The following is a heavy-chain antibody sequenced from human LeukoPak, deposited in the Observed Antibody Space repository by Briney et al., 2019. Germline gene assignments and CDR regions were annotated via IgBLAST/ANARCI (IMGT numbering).Heavy chain of an antibody. CDR3: AKVYSSSPQDAFDV. CDR1: GGPFTGYY. J-gene: IGHJ3*01. D-gene: IGHD3-22*01. V-gene: IGHV4-34*01. Sequence: SETLSLTCAVYGGPFTGYYWSWIRQSPDKGLEWIGEINHRGSTNYDSSLKSRLTISADTPKNQFSLHLSSVTAADTAVYYCAKVYSSSPQDAFDVWGQGTMVTVSS. CDR2: INHRGST.